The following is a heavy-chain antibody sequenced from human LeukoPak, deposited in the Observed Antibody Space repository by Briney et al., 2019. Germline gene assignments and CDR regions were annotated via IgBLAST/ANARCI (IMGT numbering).Heavy chain of an antibody. CDR1: GGSISSYY. CDR2: IYYSGST. J-gene: IGHJ5*02. CDR3: ARAVLRRFDP. Sequence: PSETLSLTCTVSGGSISSYYWIWIRQPPGKGLEWIGYIYYSGSTNYNASLKSRVTISVDTSKNQFSLKLSSVTAADTAVYYCARAVLRRFDPWGQGTLVTVSS. V-gene: IGHV4-59*01.